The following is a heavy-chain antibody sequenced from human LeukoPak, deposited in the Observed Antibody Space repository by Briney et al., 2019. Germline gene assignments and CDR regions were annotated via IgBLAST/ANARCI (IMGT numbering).Heavy chain of an antibody. V-gene: IGHV1-69*05. CDR1: GGTFISYA. CDR2: INHIFGRA. CDR3: ARGYCSSTSCLSPFDY. J-gene: IGHJ4*02. D-gene: IGHD2-2*01. Sequence: SVKVSCKASGGTFISYAISWVRQAPGQGLEWMGRINHIFGRANYAQKFQGRVTINTEETRRKAYMELSSLRSDDSAVYYCARGYCSSTSCLSPFDYWGQGTPVTVSS.